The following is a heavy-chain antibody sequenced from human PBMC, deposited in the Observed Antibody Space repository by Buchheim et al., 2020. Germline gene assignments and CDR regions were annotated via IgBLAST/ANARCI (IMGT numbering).Heavy chain of an antibody. CDR1: GFTFSSYG. CDR3: ARGRYCSSTSCYPDAFDI. J-gene: IGHJ3*02. Sequence: QVQLVESGGGVVQPGRSLRLSCAASGFTFSSYGMHWVRQAPGKGLEWVAVIWYDGSNKYYADSVKGRFTLSRDNFKNTLYLQMNSLRAEDTAVYYCARGRYCSSTSCYPDAFDIWGQGT. CDR2: IWYDGSNK. V-gene: IGHV3-33*01. D-gene: IGHD2-2*01.